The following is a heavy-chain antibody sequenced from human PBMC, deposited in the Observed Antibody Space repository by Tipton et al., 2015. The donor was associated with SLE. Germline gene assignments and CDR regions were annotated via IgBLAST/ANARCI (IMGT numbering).Heavy chain of an antibody. CDR1: GGSISSHY. Sequence: TLSLTCAVSGGSISSHYWSWIRQPPGKGLEWIGYIYYSGRTNYNPSLKSRVTISVDTSKNQFSLKLSSVTAADTAVYYCARGYYDSSGYYYAERYFDLWGRGTLVTVSS. J-gene: IGHJ2*01. CDR2: IYYSGRT. CDR3: ARGYYDSSGYYYAERYFDL. V-gene: IGHV4-59*11. D-gene: IGHD3-22*01.